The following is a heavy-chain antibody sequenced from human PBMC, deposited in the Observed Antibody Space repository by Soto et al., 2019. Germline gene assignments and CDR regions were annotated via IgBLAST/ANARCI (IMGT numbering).Heavy chain of an antibody. V-gene: IGHV4-34*01. Sequence: SETLSLSCAVYGGSFSGYYWSWIRQPPGKGLEWIGEINHSGSTNYNPSLKSRVTISVDTSKNQFSLKLSSVTAADTAVYYCAGFYDYVWGSYRFGPLNDYWGQGPLVPVSS. CDR2: INHSGST. CDR1: GGSFSGYY. J-gene: IGHJ4*02. D-gene: IGHD3-16*02. CDR3: AGFYDYVWGSYRFGPLNDY.